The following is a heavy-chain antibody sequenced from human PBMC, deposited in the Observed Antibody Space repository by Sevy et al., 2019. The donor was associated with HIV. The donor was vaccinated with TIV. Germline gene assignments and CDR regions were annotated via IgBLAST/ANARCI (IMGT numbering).Heavy chain of an antibody. CDR2: ITRKIDGETT. Sequence: GGSLRLSCAASGFTFSNSFMSWARQAPGRGLEWVGRITRKIDGETTLYAEPGKGRFTIYRDDSRNTMYLQMDSLKIEDTAMYYCGTGDAYDVSGQGTTVTVSS. D-gene: IGHD7-27*01. CDR3: GTGDAYDV. V-gene: IGHV3-15*06. CDR1: GFTFSNSF. J-gene: IGHJ3*01.